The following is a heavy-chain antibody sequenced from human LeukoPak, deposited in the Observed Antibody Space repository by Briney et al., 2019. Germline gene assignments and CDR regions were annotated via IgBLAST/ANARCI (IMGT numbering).Heavy chain of an antibody. V-gene: IGHV3-30-3*01. CDR3: ARDPIQGAPDYFDF. D-gene: IGHD1-14*01. CDR1: GFTFSSYA. J-gene: IGHJ4*02. Sequence: PRRSLRLSCAASGFTFSSYAMHWVRQAPGKGPEWVAVISHDGNTKYYADSVKGRVTISRDNFKNMLYLQLSTLRVEDTAMYYCARDPIQGAPDYFDFWGQGTLVTVSS. CDR2: ISHDGNTK.